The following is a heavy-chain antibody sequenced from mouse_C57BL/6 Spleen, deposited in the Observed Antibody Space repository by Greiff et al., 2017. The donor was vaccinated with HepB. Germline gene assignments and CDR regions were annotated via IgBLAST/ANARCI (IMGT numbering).Heavy chain of an antibody. CDR3: ARCYYYGSSSSYGYFDD. J-gene: IGHJ1*03. CDR1: GYTFTNYW. Sequence: QVQLQQSGAELVRPGTSVKMSCKASGYTFTNYWIGWAKQRPGHGLEWIGDIYPGGGYTNYNEKFKGKATLTADKSSSTAYMECSSLTSEDSAIYYGARCYYYGSSSSYGYFDDGGTGTTVTVSS. CDR2: IYPGGGYT. V-gene: IGHV1-63*01. D-gene: IGHD1-1*01.